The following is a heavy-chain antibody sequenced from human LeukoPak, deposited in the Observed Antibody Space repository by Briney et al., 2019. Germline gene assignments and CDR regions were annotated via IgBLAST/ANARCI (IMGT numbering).Heavy chain of an antibody. J-gene: IGHJ4*02. V-gene: IGHV3-33*01. D-gene: IGHD6-6*01. CDR3: ARAYSSSSEANFDY. Sequence: GSLRLSCAASGFIFSNYGMHWVRQAPGKGLDWVAVIWYDGSRIYYADSVKGRFTISRDNSKNTLYLQMNSLRAEDTAVYYCARAYSSSSEANFDYWGQGTLVTVSS. CDR2: IWYDGSRI. CDR1: GFIFSNYG.